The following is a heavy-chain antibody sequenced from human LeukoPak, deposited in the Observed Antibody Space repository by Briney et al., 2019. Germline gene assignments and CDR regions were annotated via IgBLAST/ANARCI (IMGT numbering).Heavy chain of an antibody. J-gene: IGHJ4*02. V-gene: IGHV3-49*04. CDR2: IRSNLYGGTP. Sequence: GESLRLSCTASGFTFGDYAMTWVRQAPGKGLEWVGFIRSNLYGGTPEYAASVKGRFTISRDDSNSIAYLEMDSLKTDDTAVYYCTRDQTPYYWGQGTLVTVSS. CDR3: TRDQTPYY. CDR1: GFTFGDYA.